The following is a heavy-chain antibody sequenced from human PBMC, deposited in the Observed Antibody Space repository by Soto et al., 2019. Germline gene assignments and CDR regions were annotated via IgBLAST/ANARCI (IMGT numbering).Heavy chain of an antibody. CDR1: GYTFTSYA. D-gene: IGHD3-22*01. V-gene: IGHV1-3*01. CDR3: ASTTDSSGNDAFDI. J-gene: IGHJ3*02. Sequence: ASVKLSCKASGYTFTSYAMQWVRQAPGQRLEWMGWINAGNGNTKYSQKFQGRVTITRDTSASTAYMELSSLRSEDTAVYYCASTTDSSGNDAFDIWGQGTMVTVS. CDR2: INAGNGNT.